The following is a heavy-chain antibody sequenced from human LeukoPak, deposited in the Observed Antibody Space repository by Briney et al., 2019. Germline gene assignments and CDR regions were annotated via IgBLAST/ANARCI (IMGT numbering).Heavy chain of an antibody. J-gene: IGHJ4*02. D-gene: IGHD3-3*01. CDR1: GFTFSNYW. CDR2: INSDGSTT. V-gene: IGHV3-74*01. CDR3: TTALDFWSGYYAFDY. Sequence: GGSLRLSCAASGFTFSNYWMHWVRQAPGKGLVWVSRINSDGSTTTYADSVQGRFTISRDNAKNTLYLQMNSLRAEDTAVYYCTTALDFWSGYYAFDYWGQGTLVTVSS.